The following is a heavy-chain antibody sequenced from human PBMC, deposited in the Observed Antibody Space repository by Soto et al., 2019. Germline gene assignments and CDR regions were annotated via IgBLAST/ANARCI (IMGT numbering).Heavy chain of an antibody. CDR2: INPSGGST. CDR1: GYTFTSYY. V-gene: IGHV1-46*03. Sequence: ASVKISCKASGYTFTSYYMHWVRQAPGQGLEWMGIINPSGGSTSYAQKFQGRVTMTRGTSTSTVYMELSSLRSEDTAVYYCASGYCSGGSCYSRNAFDIWGQGTMVTVSS. CDR3: ASGYCSGGSCYSRNAFDI. D-gene: IGHD2-15*01. J-gene: IGHJ3*02.